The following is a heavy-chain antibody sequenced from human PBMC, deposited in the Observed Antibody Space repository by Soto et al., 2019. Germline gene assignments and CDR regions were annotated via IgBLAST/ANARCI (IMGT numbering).Heavy chain of an antibody. CDR2: ISSSSSTI. Sequence: GESLKISCAASGFTFSSYSMNWVRQAPGKGLEWVSYISSSSSTIYYADSVKGRFTISRDNAKNSLYLQMNSLRAEDTAVYYCARETGGDSSGYYYYWGQGTLVTVSS. CDR1: GFTFSSYS. D-gene: IGHD3-22*01. V-gene: IGHV3-48*04. CDR3: ARETGGDSSGYYYY. J-gene: IGHJ4*02.